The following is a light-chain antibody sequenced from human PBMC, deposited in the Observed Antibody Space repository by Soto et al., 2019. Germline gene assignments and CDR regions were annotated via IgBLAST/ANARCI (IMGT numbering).Light chain of an antibody. Sequence: DIQMTQSPSPLSASVGDRVTITCRASQRMSGFLALYQQKPGKAPQLLISDASSLESGVPSRFSGGGSWTSFTLTISRLQPEDFATYFCQPYSSNPGTFGPGTKVDIK. CDR2: DAS. CDR3: QPYSSNPGT. CDR1: QRMSGF. V-gene: IGKV1-5*01. J-gene: IGKJ1*01.